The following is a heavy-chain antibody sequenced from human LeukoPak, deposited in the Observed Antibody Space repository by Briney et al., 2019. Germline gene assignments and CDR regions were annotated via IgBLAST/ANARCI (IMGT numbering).Heavy chain of an antibody. CDR3: ARDQPIVGATSD. V-gene: IGHV4-4*07. CDR2: IYTSGST. CDR1: GGSISSYY. J-gene: IGHJ4*02. Sequence: SETLSLTCAVSGGSISSYYWSWIRQPAGKGLEWIGRIYTSGSTNYNPSLKSRVTMSVDTSKNQFSLKLSSVTAADTAVYYCARDQPIVGATSDWGQGTLVTVSS. D-gene: IGHD1-26*01.